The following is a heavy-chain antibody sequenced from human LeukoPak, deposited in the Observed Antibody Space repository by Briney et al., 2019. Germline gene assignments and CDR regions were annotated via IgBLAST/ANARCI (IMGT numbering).Heavy chain of an antibody. D-gene: IGHD1-26*01. V-gene: IGHV3-21*01. CDR2: ITSSSGYI. CDR3: ARGPVVVGTLGGFDP. CDR1: AFTFRIYS. Sequence: PGGSLRLSFSPSAFTFRIYSMNWVPRAPGGRLEWVSAITSSSGYIYSADSVKIRFTISRDNAKNSLYLQMNSLRAEDTAVYYCARGPVVVGTLGGFDPWGQGTLVTVSS. J-gene: IGHJ5*02.